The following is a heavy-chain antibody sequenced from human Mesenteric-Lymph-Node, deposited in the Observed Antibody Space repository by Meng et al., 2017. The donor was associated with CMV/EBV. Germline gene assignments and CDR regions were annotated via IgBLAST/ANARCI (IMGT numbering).Heavy chain of an antibody. D-gene: IGHD2-2*02. V-gene: IGHV3-21*01. Sequence: GESLKISCAASGFTFISYWMVWVRQAPGKGLEWVSSISSSSTYIDYADSVKGRFTISRDNAKNSVFLQMNSLRAEDTAVYYCARDLPYCSGSNCYTGGDYWGQGTLVTVSS. CDR2: ISSSSTYI. CDR3: ARDLPYCSGSNCYTGGDY. CDR1: GFTFISYW. J-gene: IGHJ4*02.